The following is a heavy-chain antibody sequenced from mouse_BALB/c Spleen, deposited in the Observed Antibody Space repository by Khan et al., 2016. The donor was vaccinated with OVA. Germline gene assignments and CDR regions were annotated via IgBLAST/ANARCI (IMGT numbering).Heavy chain of an antibody. CDR1: GFTFSNYD. V-gene: IGHV5-6-5*01. J-gene: IGHJ2*01. D-gene: IGHD1-1*01. Sequence: EVELVESGGGLVKPGGSLKLSCAASGFTFSNYDMSWVRQTPEKRLEWVASISSGGNTYYPDSVKGRFTISRDNARKILYLHMSSLRSEDTAMYYRARGHYYGSSPCYFDYWGQGTTLTVSS. CDR2: ISSGGNT. CDR3: ARGHYYGSSPCYFDY.